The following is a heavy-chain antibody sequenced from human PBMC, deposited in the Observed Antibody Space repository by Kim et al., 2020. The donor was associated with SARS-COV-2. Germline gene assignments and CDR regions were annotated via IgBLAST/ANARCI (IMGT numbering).Heavy chain of an antibody. CDR3: ATDERATVVTNDFDY. J-gene: IGHJ4*02. Sequence: GGSLRLSCAASGFTFSSYAMHWVRQAPGKGLEWVAVISYDGSNKYYADSVKGRFTISRDNSKNTLYLQMNSLRAEDTAVYYCATDERATVVTNDFDYWGQGTLVTVSS. V-gene: IGHV3-30-3*01. CDR1: GFTFSSYA. D-gene: IGHD2-15*01. CDR2: ISYDGSNK.